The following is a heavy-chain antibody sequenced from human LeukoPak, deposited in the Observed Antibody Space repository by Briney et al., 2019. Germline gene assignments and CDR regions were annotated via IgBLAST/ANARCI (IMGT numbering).Heavy chain of an antibody. Sequence: GGSLRLSCAASGFTFDDYGMSWVRQAPGKGLEWVSGINWNGVSTGYVDSVVGRFTISRDKAKNSLYLQMNSLRAEDTALYYCARALSNYVDYYYYYYMDVWGKGTTVTVSS. CDR1: GFTFDDYG. D-gene: IGHD4-11*01. CDR3: ARALSNYVDYYYYYYMDV. V-gene: IGHV3-20*04. CDR2: INWNGVST. J-gene: IGHJ6*03.